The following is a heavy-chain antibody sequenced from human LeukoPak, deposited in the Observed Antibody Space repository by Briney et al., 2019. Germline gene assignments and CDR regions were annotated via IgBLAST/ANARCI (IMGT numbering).Heavy chain of an antibody. CDR3: ARDVGSGGGTFPTYHFDF. D-gene: IGHD3-10*01. J-gene: IGHJ4*02. V-gene: IGHV4-4*07. CDR1: GGSISSYF. CDR2: IYSSGDT. Sequence: PSETLFLTCTVSGGSISSYFWDWIRQPAGKGLEWIGRIYSSGDTNYNPSLKSRVTMSVDTSKNQFSLRLSSLTAADTAVYYCARDVGSGGGTFPTYHFDFWGQGTLVTISS.